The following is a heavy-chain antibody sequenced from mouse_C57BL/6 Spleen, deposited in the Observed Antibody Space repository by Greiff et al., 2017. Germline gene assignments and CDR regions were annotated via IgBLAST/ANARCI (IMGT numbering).Heavy chain of an antibody. J-gene: IGHJ2*01. CDR1: GYTFTSYW. CDR3: ARSGEFDY. V-gene: IGHV1-50*01. D-gene: IGHD3-1*01. CDR2: IDPSDSYT. Sequence: VQLQQPGAELVKPGASVKLSCKASGYTFTSYWMQWVKQRPGQGLEWIGEIDPSDSYTNYNQKFKGKATLTVDTSSSTAYMQLSSLTSEDSAVYYCARSGEFDYWGKGTTLTVSS.